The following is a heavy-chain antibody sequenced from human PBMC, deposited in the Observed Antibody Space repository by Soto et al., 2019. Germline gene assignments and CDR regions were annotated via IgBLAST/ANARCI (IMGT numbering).Heavy chain of an antibody. CDR1: GGSISSSSYS. CDR3: GRQPGHCGSHYSGGWYYFDS. V-gene: IGHV4-39*01. J-gene: IGHJ4*02. Sequence: SETLSLTCSVSGGSISSSSYSWGWIRQPPGKGLEWIGTIYYSGSTHYNPSLEGRVAISADTPNNQLSPRLSSVTAADTAVYYCGRQPGHCGSHYSGGWYYFDSWGQGTQVTVSS. D-gene: IGHD1-26*01. CDR2: IYYSGST.